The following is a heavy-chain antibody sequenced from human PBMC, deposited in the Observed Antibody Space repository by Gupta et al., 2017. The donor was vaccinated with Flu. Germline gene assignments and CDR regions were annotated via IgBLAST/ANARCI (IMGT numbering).Heavy chain of an antibody. CDR2: IYPDDSES. D-gene: IGHD2-21*01. CDR1: GYKFTDHW. J-gene: IGHJ4*02. Sequence: GYKFTDHWIGWVRQMPGKGREWMGIIYPDDSESRYRPSFQDQVTLSADKSLNTAYLHWSTLRASDTAIYYGGRLVMNTIVDWVQVTLVTVPS. V-gene: IGHV5-51*01. CDR3: GRLVMNTIVD.